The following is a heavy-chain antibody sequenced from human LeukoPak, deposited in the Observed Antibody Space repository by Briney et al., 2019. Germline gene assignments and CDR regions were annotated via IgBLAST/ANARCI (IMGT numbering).Heavy chain of an antibody. CDR2: INPNSGDT. CDR1: GYTFTGCY. CDR3: ARRSMDPFDY. V-gene: IGHV1-8*03. Sequence: ASVKVSCKASGYTFTGCYMHWVRQAPGQGLEWMGWINPNSGDTGYAQKFQGRVTITRNTSISTAYMELSSLRSEDTAVYYCARRSMDPFDYWGQGTLVTVSS. D-gene: IGHD3-10*01. J-gene: IGHJ4*02.